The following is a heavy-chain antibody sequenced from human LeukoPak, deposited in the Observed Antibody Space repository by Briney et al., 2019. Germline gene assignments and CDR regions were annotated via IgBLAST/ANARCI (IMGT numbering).Heavy chain of an antibody. Sequence: PGGSPRLSCAASGFTFSTSALNWVRQAPGKGLEWVSACGTDGDTYYADSVKGRFTISRDNSRHTLYLQMTGLRAEDTAVYYCAKKTPGTYPFDSWGQGTLVSVSP. CDR2: CGTDGDT. V-gene: IGHV3-23*01. J-gene: IGHJ4*02. CDR1: GFTFSTSA. CDR3: AKKTPGTYPFDS. D-gene: IGHD6-13*01.